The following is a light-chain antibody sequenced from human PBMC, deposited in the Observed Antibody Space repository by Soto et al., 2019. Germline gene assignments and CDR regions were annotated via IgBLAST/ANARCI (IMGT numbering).Light chain of an antibody. Sequence: EIVLTQSPDTLSLSPGERATLSCRASQSVSGDLAWYQQKPGQAPRLLMYDASNRATGIPARFSGSGSGTDFTHTISSLEPEDFAVYYCQQRSKWPYTCRGGTKVDIK. CDR1: QSVSGD. J-gene: IGKJ4*01. CDR3: QQRSKWPYT. CDR2: DAS. V-gene: IGKV3-11*01.